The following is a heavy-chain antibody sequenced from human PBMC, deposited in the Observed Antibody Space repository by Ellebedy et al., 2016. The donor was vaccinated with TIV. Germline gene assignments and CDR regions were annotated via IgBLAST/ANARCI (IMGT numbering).Heavy chain of an antibody. Sequence: GESLKISCAASGFTFSSYAMSWVRQAPGQGLEWVSTISSTGSRTYYADSVEGRFIISRDNSKKTLYLQMNSLRAEDTAVYFCAKDRTPGDGYWVFDNWGQGTLVSVSS. CDR1: GFTFSSYA. V-gene: IGHV3-23*01. J-gene: IGHJ4*02. CDR2: ISSTGSRT. CDR3: AKDRTPGDGYWVFDN. D-gene: IGHD5-18*01.